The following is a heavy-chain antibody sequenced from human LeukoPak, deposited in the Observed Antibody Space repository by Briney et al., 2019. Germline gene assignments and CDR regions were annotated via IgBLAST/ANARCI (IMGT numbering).Heavy chain of an antibody. CDR1: GFTFSDYY. V-gene: IGHV3-11*06. Sequence: GGSLRLSCAASGFTFSDYYMSWIRQAPGKGLEWVSYISSSSTYTNYADSVKGRFTISRDNAKNSLYLQMNSLRAEDTGVYYCARDPTDWSGFDYWGQGTLVTVSS. J-gene: IGHJ4*02. CDR3: ARDPTDWSGFDY. D-gene: IGHD3-9*01. CDR2: ISSSSTYT.